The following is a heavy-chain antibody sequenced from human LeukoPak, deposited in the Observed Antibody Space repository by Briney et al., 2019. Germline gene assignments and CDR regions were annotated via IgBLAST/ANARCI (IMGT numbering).Heavy chain of an antibody. J-gene: IGHJ1*01. CDR2: INDDGSFR. CDR1: GITFSGAW. CDR3: ARVSGPGMNEYYHL. Sequence: PGGSLRLSCAASGITFSGAWMHWVRHAPGKGLVWVSRINDDGSFRRYANSVNGRFTISRDNAKNTLFLQMDSLRAEDTAVYYCARVSGPGMNEYYHLWGQGTLVTVSS. D-gene: IGHD3-10*01. V-gene: IGHV3-74*01.